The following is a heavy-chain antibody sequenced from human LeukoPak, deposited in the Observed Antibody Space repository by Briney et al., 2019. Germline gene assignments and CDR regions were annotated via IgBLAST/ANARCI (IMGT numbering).Heavy chain of an antibody. CDR1: GFTVSNSY. CDR3: ARAPGTGLDY. V-gene: IGHV3-53*04. Sequence: PGGSLRLSCAASGFTVSNSYMSWVRQAPGKGLEWVSVIYAGGSTYYADFVKGRFTISRHNQRNMLYLQMNSLRGEDTAVYYCARAPGTGLDYWGQGILVTVSP. CDR2: IYAGGST. D-gene: IGHD3/OR15-3a*01. J-gene: IGHJ4*02.